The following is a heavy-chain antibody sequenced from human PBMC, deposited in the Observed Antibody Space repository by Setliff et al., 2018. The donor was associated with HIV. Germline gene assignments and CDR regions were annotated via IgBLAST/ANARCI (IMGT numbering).Heavy chain of an antibody. CDR1: GFTFSNYA. CDR2: ISGSGGST. CDR3: AKGSNKAAGSSIFDY. D-gene: IGHD6-13*01. J-gene: IGHJ4*02. Sequence: PGGSLRLSCAASGFTFSNYAMSWVRQAPGKGLEWVSGISGSGGSTYYADSVKGRFTISRDNSKNTLYLQMNSLGAGDTAVYYCAKGSNKAAGSSIFDYRGQGALVTVSS. V-gene: IGHV3-23*01.